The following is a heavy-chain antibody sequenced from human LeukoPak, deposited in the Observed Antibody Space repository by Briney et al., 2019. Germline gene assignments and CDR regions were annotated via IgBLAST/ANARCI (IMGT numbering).Heavy chain of an antibody. CDR3: ATDFREALDYGGKRNRAFDI. CDR1: GFTFSSYW. CDR2: INSDGSST. D-gene: IGHD4-23*01. Sequence: GGSLRLSCAASGFTFSSYWMHWVRQAPGKGLVWVSRINSDGSSTSYADSVKGRFTISRDNAKNTLYLQMNSLRAEDTAVYYCATDFREALDYGGKRNRAFDIWGQGTMVTVSS. V-gene: IGHV3-74*01. J-gene: IGHJ3*02.